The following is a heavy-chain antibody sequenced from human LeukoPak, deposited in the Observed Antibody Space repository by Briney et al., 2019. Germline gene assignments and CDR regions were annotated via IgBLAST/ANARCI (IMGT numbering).Heavy chain of an antibody. CDR3: AARERLDWILY. Sequence: PSETLSLTCTVSGGSISSYYWSWIRQPLGKGLGWIGYIYYSGSSNHNPSLKSRVTMSVDTSKNQLSLNLTSVTAADTAVYYCAARERLDWILYWGQGTLVTVSS. D-gene: IGHD3-9*01. CDR1: GGSISSYY. V-gene: IGHV4-59*01. CDR2: IYYSGSS. J-gene: IGHJ4*02.